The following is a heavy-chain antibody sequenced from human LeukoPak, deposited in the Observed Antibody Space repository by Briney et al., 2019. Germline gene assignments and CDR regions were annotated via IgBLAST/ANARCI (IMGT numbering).Heavy chain of an antibody. Sequence: VASVKVSCKASGYTFTSYGISWVRQAPGQGLEWMGWINPNSGGTNYAQKFQGWVTMTRDTSISTAYMELSRLRSDDTAVYYCARQTMIGYGMDVWGQGTPVTVSS. CDR3: ARQTMIGYGMDV. D-gene: IGHD3-22*01. CDR2: INPNSGGT. CDR1: GYTFTSYG. J-gene: IGHJ6*02. V-gene: IGHV1-2*04.